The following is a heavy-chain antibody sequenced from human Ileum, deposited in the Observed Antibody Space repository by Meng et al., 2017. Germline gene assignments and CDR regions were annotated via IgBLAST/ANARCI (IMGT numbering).Heavy chain of an antibody. CDR2: INPNNGGT. J-gene: IGHJ4*02. CDR3: AKSGESGSGNYLDS. CDR1: GYTFTDYY. D-gene: IGHD3-10*01. Sequence: ASVMVSCKASGYTFTDYYVHWVRRAPGQGLQWMVRINPNNGGTNSAQTFQGRVTMTRDTSINTAYMELSRLTSDDTAVYYCAKSGESGSGNYLDSWGQGTLVTVSS. V-gene: IGHV1-2*06.